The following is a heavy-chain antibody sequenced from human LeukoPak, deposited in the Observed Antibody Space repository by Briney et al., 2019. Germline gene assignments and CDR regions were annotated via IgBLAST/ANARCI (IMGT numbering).Heavy chain of an antibody. Sequence: ASVKVSCKASGYTFTSYGISWVRQAPGQGLEWMGWISAYNGNTNYAQKLQGRVTMTTNTSTSTAYIELRSLRSDDTAVYYCARVKALYCSSTSCYRGAFDIWGQGTMVTVSS. CDR1: GYTFTSYG. D-gene: IGHD2-2*02. CDR3: ARVKALYCSSTSCYRGAFDI. CDR2: ISAYNGNT. V-gene: IGHV1-18*01. J-gene: IGHJ3*02.